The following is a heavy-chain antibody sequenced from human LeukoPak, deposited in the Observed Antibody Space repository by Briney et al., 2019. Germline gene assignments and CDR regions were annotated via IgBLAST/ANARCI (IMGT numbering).Heavy chain of an antibody. D-gene: IGHD3-22*01. Sequence: SGGSLRLSCAASGFTFSSYSMNWVRQAPGKGLEWVSSISSSSSYIYYADSVKGRFTISRDNAKNSLYLQMNSLRAEDMAVYYCARDGVDYYDSLDAFDIWGQGTMVTASS. V-gene: IGHV3-21*01. J-gene: IGHJ3*02. CDR2: ISSSSSYI. CDR3: ARDGVDYYDSLDAFDI. CDR1: GFTFSSYS.